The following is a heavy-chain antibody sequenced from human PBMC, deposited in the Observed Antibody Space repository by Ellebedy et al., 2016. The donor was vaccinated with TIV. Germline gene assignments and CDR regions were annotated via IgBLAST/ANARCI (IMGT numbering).Heavy chain of an antibody. J-gene: IGHJ4*02. CDR3: ARGAGWSGYLRSPFDH. D-gene: IGHD3-3*01. CDR1: AASFRGYQ. V-gene: IGHV4-34*01. CDR2: INDIGDA. Sequence: SETLSLXXAVYAASFRGYQWSWIRQAPGKGLEWIGEINDIGDADYNPSLKSRVTISVDTSKNQFSLNLRSVTAADTAVYYCARGAGWSGYLRSPFDHWGQGTLVTASS.